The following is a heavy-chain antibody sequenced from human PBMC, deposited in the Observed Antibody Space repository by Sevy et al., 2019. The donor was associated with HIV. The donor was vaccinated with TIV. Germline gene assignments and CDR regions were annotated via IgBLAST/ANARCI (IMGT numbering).Heavy chain of an antibody. CDR2: ISYDGSNK. J-gene: IGHJ6*02. CDR3: AKDTTWGGWYWFYYGMDV. Sequence: GGSLRLSCAASGFTFSSYGMHWVRQAPGKGLEWVAVISYDGSNKYYADSVKGRFTISRDNSKNTLYLQMNSLRAEDTAVYYCAKDTTWGGWYWFYYGMDVWGQGTTVTVSS. V-gene: IGHV3-30*18. CDR1: GFTFSSYG. D-gene: IGHD6-19*01.